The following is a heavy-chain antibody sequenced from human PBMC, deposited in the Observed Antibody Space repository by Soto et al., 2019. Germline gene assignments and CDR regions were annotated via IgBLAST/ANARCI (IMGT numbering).Heavy chain of an antibody. Sequence: HPGGSLRLSCAASGFTFSSYAMSWVRQAPGKGLEWVSAISGSGGSTYYADSVKGRFTISRDNSKNTLYLQMNSLRAEDTAVYYCAKVMITFGGVIAQDAFDIWGQGTMVTVSS. CDR1: GFTFSSYA. J-gene: IGHJ3*02. CDR3: AKVMITFGGVIAQDAFDI. V-gene: IGHV3-23*01. D-gene: IGHD3-16*02. CDR2: ISGSGGST.